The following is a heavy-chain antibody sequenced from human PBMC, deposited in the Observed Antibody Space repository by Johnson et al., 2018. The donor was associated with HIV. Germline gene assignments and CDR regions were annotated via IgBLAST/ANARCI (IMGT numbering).Heavy chain of an antibody. J-gene: IGHJ3*02. CDR2: ISDDGNNK. CDR1: GFRFSTYA. CDR3: ARCMITFGGVGGAFDI. Sequence: QMLLVESGGGVVQPGRSLRLSCAASGFRFSTYALHWVRQTPGKGLEWVALISDDGNNKYYADSVKGRFTISRDNSKKTLYLQMNSLRAEDTAVYYCARCMITFGGVGGAFDIWGQGTMVTVSS. V-gene: IGHV3-30-3*01. D-gene: IGHD3-16*01.